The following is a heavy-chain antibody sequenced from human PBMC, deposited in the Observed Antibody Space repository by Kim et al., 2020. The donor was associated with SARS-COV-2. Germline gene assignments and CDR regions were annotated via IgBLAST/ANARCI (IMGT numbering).Heavy chain of an antibody. Sequence: GRFTSSRDNAKNTLYLQMNSLRAEDTAVYYCAKGGLHYDFWSGYYTGFDYWGQGTLVTVSS. D-gene: IGHD3-3*01. CDR3: AKGGLHYDFWSGYYTGFDY. V-gene: IGHV3-23*01. J-gene: IGHJ4*02.